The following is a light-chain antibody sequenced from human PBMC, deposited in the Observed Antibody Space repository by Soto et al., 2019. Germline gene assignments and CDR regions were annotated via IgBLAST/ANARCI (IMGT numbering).Light chain of an antibody. V-gene: IGLV1-47*02. CDR3: AAWDDSLSGPV. Sequence: QSVLTQPPSASGAPGQRVTISCSGSSSNIGINYVYWYQQLPGTAPKLLIYNTYQRPSGVPDRFSGSKSGTSASLAISGLRSEDEADYYCAAWDDSLSGPVFGGGTKLTV. CDR1: SSNIGINY. J-gene: IGLJ3*02. CDR2: NTY.